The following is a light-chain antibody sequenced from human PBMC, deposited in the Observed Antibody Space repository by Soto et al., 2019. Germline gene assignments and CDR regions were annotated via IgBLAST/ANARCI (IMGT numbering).Light chain of an antibody. CDR3: CSYSGSCPSYV. CDR1: SSDVGSYNL. Sequence: QSVLTQPASVSGSPGQSITISCTGTSSDVGSYNLVSWYQQHPGKAPKLMIYEGSKRPSGVSNRFSGSKSGNTASLTISGLQAEDEADYHRCSYSGSCPSYVF. V-gene: IGLV2-23*01. CDR2: EGS. J-gene: IGLJ1*01.